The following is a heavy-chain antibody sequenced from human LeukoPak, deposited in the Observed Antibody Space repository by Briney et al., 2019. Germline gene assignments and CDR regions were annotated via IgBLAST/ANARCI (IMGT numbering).Heavy chain of an antibody. Sequence: GRSLRLSCAASGFTFSTYAMHWVRQAPGKGLEWVAVISDDGSNKYYADSVKGRFTFSRDNSKNTLYLQMDSLRGEDTAVYYCARARGNAFSSSWCDYWGQGSLFTVSS. D-gene: IGHD6-13*01. CDR2: ISDDGSNK. CDR3: ARARGNAFSSSWCDY. V-gene: IGHV3-30*04. J-gene: IGHJ4*02. CDR1: GFTFSTYA.